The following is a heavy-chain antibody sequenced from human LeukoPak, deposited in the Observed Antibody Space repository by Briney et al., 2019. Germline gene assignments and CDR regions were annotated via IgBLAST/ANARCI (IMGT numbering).Heavy chain of an antibody. J-gene: IGHJ5*02. CDR1: GFTFSSYT. CDR3: AKGLREYDFWSGYAT. Sequence: GGSLRLSCAASGFTFSSYTMMWVRQAPGKGLDWVSTISVSGGSPNYADSVKGRFTISRDNSKNTLFLQMNSLRAEDTALYYCAKGLREYDFWSGYATWGQGTLVTVSS. V-gene: IGHV3-23*01. CDR2: ISVSGGSP. D-gene: IGHD3-3*01.